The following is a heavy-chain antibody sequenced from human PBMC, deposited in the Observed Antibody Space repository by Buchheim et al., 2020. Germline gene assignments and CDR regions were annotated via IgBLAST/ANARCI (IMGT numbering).Heavy chain of an antibody. V-gene: IGHV3-23*01. D-gene: IGHD2-2*01. CDR2: IIGSGSRT. CDR1: GFTFNNYA. CDR3: AKGGYCSSSDCYRAYYYYNMDA. Sequence: EVQLLESGGGLVQPGGSLRLSCAASGFTFNNYAMNWVRQVPGKGLEWVSGIIGSGSRTYYADSVKGRLTISRDHTKGKLYLQMNSLRAEDTAVYYCAKGGYCSSSDCYRAYYYYNMDAWGQGTT. J-gene: IGHJ6*02.